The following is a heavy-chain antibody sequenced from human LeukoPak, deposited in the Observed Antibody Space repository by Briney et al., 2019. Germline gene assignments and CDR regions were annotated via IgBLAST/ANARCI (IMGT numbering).Heavy chain of an antibody. V-gene: IGHV3-23*01. CDR1: EFTLSTYA. D-gene: IGHD4-17*01. Sequence: GGSLRLSCAASEFTLSTYAMNWVRQAPGKGLERVSTISDRWTNYADSVKGRFTISRDDSQNTLFLQMNSLRVEDTAIYYCARDCDYGNTSGMRCYWGQGTLVTVSS. CDR2: ISDRWT. J-gene: IGHJ4*02. CDR3: ARDCDYGNTSGMRCY.